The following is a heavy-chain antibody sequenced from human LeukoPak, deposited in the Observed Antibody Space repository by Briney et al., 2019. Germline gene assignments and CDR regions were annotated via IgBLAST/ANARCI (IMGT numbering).Heavy chain of an antibody. CDR3: ARAGVWYYDSSGSPLDY. D-gene: IGHD3-22*01. V-gene: IGHV1-18*01. CDR2: ISAYNGNT. J-gene: IGHJ4*02. Sequence: ASVKVSCKASGYTSTSYGISWVRQAPGQGLEWMGWISAYNGNTNYAQKLQGRVTMTTDTSTSTAYMELRSLRSDDTAVYYCARAGVWYYDSSGSPLDYWGQGTLVTVSS. CDR1: GYTSTSYG.